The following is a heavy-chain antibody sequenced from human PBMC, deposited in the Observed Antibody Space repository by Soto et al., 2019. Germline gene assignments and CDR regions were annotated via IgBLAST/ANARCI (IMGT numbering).Heavy chain of an antibody. CDR1: GYTFTSYD. J-gene: IGHJ3*02. V-gene: IGHV1-46*01. CDR3: AIRYYYDSSGYPPEAFDI. D-gene: IGHD3-22*01. CDR2: INPSGGST. Sequence: GASVKVSCKASGYTFTSYDINWVRQAPGRGLEWMGIINPSGGSTSYAQKFQGRVTMTRDTSTSTVYMELRSLRSDDTAVYYCAIRYYYDSSGYPPEAFDIWGQGTMVTVSS.